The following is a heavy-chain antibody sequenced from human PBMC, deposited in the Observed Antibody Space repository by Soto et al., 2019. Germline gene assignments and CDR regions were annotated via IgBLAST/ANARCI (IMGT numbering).Heavy chain of an antibody. D-gene: IGHD5-18*01. J-gene: IGHJ4*02. CDR2: ISPSASDT. CDR1: GGSFSTSS. Sequence: GGSLRLSCAVSGGSFSTSSMAWVRQPPGKGLEWVSAISPSASDTLYADSVKGRFTISRDNSQNTLFLQMTSLRADDTAVYYCAKGGYTFAYEWGQGALVTVSS. CDR3: AKGGYTFAYE. V-gene: IGHV3-23*01.